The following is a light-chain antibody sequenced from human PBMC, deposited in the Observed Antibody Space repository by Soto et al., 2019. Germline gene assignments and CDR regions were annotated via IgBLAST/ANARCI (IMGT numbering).Light chain of an antibody. Sequence: ENVLTQSPGTLSLSPGERATLSCRASQSVSSSYLAWYQQKPGQATRLLIYGASSRATGIPDRFSGSGSGTDFTLTISRLEPEDFAVYYCQQYGSAPLFTFGPGTKVDIK. J-gene: IGKJ3*01. CDR1: QSVSSSY. CDR2: GAS. CDR3: QQYGSAPLFT. V-gene: IGKV3-20*01.